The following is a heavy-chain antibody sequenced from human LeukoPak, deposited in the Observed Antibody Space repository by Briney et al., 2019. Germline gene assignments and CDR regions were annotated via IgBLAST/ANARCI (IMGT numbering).Heavy chain of an antibody. Sequence: SETLSLTCAVYGGSFSGYYWSWIRQPPGKGLGWIGEINHSGSTNYNPSLKSRVTISVDTSKNQFSLKLSSVTAADTAVYYCARGRFQGYYYYGMDVWGQGTTVTVSS. V-gene: IGHV4-34*01. CDR2: INHSGST. J-gene: IGHJ6*02. D-gene: IGHD3-16*01. CDR1: GGSFSGYY. CDR3: ARGRFQGYYYYGMDV.